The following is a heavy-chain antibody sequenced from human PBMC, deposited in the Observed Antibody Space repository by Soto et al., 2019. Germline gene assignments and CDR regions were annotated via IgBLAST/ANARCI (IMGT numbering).Heavy chain of an antibody. D-gene: IGHD2-15*01. CDR1: GYTFTSYA. V-gene: IGHV1-3*01. CDR3: AKESKSGIKIFSPH. Sequence: ASVKVSCKASGYTFTSYAMHWVRQAPGQRLEWMGWINAGNGNTKYSQKFQGRVTITRDTSASTAYMELSSLRSEDTAVYYCAKESKSGIKIFSPHWGQGTLVPVSS. J-gene: IGHJ1*01. CDR2: INAGNGNT.